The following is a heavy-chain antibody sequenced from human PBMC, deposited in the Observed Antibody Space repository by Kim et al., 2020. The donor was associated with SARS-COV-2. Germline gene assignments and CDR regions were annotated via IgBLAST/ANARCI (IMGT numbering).Heavy chain of an antibody. CDR2: INHSGST. CDR3: ARGNPRQQLRGIGTDWFDP. CDR1: GGSFSGYY. V-gene: IGHV4-34*01. J-gene: IGHJ5*02. Sequence: SETLSLTCAVYGGSFSGYYWSWIRQPPGKGLEWIGEINHSGSTNYNPSLKSRVTISVDTSKNQFSLKLSSVTAADTAVYYCARGNPRQQLRGIGTDWFDPWGQGTLVTVSS. D-gene: IGHD6-13*01.